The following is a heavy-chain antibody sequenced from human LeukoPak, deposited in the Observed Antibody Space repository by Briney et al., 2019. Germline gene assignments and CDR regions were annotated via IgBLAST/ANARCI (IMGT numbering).Heavy chain of an antibody. J-gene: IGHJ6*02. D-gene: IGHD3-22*01. CDR2: ISSSGLTM. Sequence: GGSLRLSCAASGFTFSSYSMNWVRQAPGKGLEWLSYISSSGLTMYYADSVKGRFTISRDNAKNTLYLQMNSLRAEDTAVYYCATYYYYSSGLDVWGQGTTVTVSS. CDR3: ATYYYYSSGLDV. CDR1: GFTFSSYS. V-gene: IGHV3-48*04.